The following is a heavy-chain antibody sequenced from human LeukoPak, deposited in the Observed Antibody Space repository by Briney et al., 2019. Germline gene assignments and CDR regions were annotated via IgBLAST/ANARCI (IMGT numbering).Heavy chain of an antibody. Sequence: SVKVSCKASGGTFSSYANSWVRQAPGQGLEWMGGIIPIFGTANYAQKLQGRVTITADESTSTAYMELSSLRSEDTAVYYCARDIAAAGLHGPVPTKNWFDPWGQGTLVTVSS. CDR1: GGTFSSYA. CDR3: ARDIAAAGLHGPVPTKNWFDP. D-gene: IGHD6-13*01. J-gene: IGHJ5*02. V-gene: IGHV1-69*13. CDR2: IIPIFGTA.